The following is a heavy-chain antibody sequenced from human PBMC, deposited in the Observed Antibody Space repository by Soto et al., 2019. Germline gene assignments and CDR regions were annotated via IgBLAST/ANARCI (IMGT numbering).Heavy chain of an antibody. CDR3: ARGWIGDLNDAFDI. CDR1: GFTFSRYW. V-gene: IGHV3-74*01. Sequence: EVQLVESGGGSVQPGGSLRLSCAASGFTFSRYWMHWVRQAPGKGLVWVSRINIYGSSTDYADSVKGRFTISRDNAKNTLYLQMNSLRVEDTAVYYRARGWIGDLNDAFDIWGQGTMVTVSS. CDR2: INIYGSST. J-gene: IGHJ3*02. D-gene: IGHD2-2*03.